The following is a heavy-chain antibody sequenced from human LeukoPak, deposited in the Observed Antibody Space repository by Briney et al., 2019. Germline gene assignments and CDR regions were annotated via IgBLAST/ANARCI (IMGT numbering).Heavy chain of an antibody. CDR1: GGSFSSYY. CDR2: INHRGDT. D-gene: IGHD1-1*01. Sequence: PSETLSLTCAVYGGSFSSYYWSWIRKSPGKGLEWMAEINHRGDTNYNPSVKSRVTISVATSKNQFSLQVTSLTAADTALYFCARGPTISETGYFDYWGQGTLVTVSS. CDR3: ARGPTISETGYFDY. J-gene: IGHJ4*03. V-gene: IGHV4-34*01.